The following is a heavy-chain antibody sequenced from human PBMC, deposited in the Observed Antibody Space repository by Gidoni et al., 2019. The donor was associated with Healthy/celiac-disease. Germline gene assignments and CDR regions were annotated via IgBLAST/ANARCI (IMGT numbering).Heavy chain of an antibody. Sequence: QVQLVESGGGVVQLGRSLRLSCAASGFTFRSYAMHWVRQAPGKGLEWVAVISYDGSNKYYADSVKGRFTISRDNSKNTLYLQMNSLRAEDTAVYYCARGYYDSSGWGFDYWGQGTLVTVSS. CDR3: ARGYYDSSGWGFDY. CDR2: ISYDGSNK. J-gene: IGHJ4*02. D-gene: IGHD3-22*01. CDR1: GFTFRSYA. V-gene: IGHV3-30*01.